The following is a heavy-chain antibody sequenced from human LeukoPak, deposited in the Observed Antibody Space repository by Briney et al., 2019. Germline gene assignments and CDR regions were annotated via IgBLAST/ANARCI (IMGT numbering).Heavy chain of an antibody. CDR3: AKDRGYSYGKGRFDY. CDR2: MNPNSGNT. CDR1: GYTFTSYD. V-gene: IGHV1-8*01. Sequence: GASVKVSCKASGYTFTSYDINWVRQATGQGLEWMGWMNPNSGNTGYAQKFQGRVTVTRNTSISTAYMELSSLRSEDTAVYYCAKDRGYSYGKGRFDYWGQGTLVTVSS. D-gene: IGHD5-18*01. J-gene: IGHJ4*02.